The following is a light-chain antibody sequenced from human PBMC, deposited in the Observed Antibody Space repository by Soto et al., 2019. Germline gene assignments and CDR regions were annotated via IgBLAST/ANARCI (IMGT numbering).Light chain of an antibody. V-gene: IGLV1-40*01. CDR1: SSNIGAGYD. CDR3: QSYDSSLSGWV. Sequence: QSVLTQPPSVSGAPGQRVTISCTGSSSNIGAGYDVHWYQQLPGTAPKLLIYGNSNRPSGVPDRFSGSKSGTSASLAITWLQAEDEADYYCQSYDSSLSGWVFGGGTKLTAL. J-gene: IGLJ3*02. CDR2: GNS.